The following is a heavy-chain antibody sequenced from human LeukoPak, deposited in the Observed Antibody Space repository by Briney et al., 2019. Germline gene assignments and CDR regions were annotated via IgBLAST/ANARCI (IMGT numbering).Heavy chain of an antibody. V-gene: IGHV3-53*01. CDR1: GFTVSSNY. CDR3: ARATYDSSGLFDY. J-gene: IGHJ4*02. Sequence: GGSLRLSCAASGFTVSSNYMSWVRQAPGKGLEWVSVIYSGGSTYYADSVKGRFTISRDNSKNTLYLQMNSLRAEDTAVYYCARATYDSSGLFDYWGQGTLVTVSS. CDR2: IYSGGST. D-gene: IGHD3-22*01.